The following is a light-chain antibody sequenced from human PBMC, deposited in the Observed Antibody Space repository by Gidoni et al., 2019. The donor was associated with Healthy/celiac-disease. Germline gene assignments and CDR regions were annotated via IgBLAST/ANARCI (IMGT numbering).Light chain of an antibody. V-gene: IGKV1-6*01. J-gene: IGKJ1*01. CDR1: QGIRND. CDR3: LQDYNYPRT. Sequence: AIQITQSLSSLSASVGDRVPITCRASQGIRNDLGWYQQKPGKAPKLLIYAASSLQRGVPSRFSGSGSGTDFTLTISSLQPEDFATYYCLQDYNYPRTFXXXTKVEIK. CDR2: AAS.